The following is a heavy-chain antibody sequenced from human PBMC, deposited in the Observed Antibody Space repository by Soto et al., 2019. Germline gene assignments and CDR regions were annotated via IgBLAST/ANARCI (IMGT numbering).Heavy chain of an antibody. CDR3: AKPPPPYGDYEVFFDY. D-gene: IGHD4-17*01. J-gene: IGHJ4*02. CDR1: GFTFDDYT. Sequence: EVQLVESGGVVVQPGGSLRLSCAASGFTFDDYTMHWVRQAPGKGLEWVSLISWDGGSTYYADSVKGRFTISRDNSKNSLYLQMNILRTEDTALYYCAKPPPPYGDYEVFFDYWGQGTLVTVSS. CDR2: ISWDGGST. V-gene: IGHV3-43*01.